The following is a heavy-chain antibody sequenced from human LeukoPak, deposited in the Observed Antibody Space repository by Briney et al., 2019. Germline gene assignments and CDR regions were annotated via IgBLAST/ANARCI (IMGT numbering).Heavy chain of an antibody. CDR3: ARDGDYDYVWGSYPGDYYYYGMDV. J-gene: IGHJ6*02. CDR1: GYTFTSYG. V-gene: IGHV1-18*01. CDR2: ISAYKGNT. Sequence: ASVKVSCKASGYTFTSYGISWVRQAPGQGLEWMGWISAYKGNTNYAQKLQGRVTMTTDTSTSTAYMELRSLRSDDTAVYYCARDGDYDYVWGSYPGDYYYYGMDVWGQGTTVTVSS. D-gene: IGHD3-16*02.